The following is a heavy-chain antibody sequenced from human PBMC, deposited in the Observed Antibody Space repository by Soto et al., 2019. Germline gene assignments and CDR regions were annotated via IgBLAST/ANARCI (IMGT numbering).Heavy chain of an antibody. V-gene: IGHV3-21*01. D-gene: IGHD2-15*01. CDR2: ISRSGTSM. CDR1: EFSFSVYN. Sequence: PGGSLRLSCTASEFSFSVYNMNWVRQAPGKGLEWVSSISRSGTSMYYADSVEGRFTISRDSAKRSLHLQMNSLRAEDTAVYYCARDQEAVPGTVCFGMDVWGQGITVTVSS. J-gene: IGHJ6*02. CDR3: ARDQEAVPGTVCFGMDV.